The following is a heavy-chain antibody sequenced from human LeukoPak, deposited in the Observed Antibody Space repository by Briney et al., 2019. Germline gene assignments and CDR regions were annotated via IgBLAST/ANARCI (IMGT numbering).Heavy chain of an antibody. Sequence: GGSLRLSCAASGFTFSSYSMNWVRQAPGKGLEWVSSISSSSSYIYYADSVKGRFTISRDNAKNSLDLQMNSLRAEDTAVYYCARDLRYDILTGYYGYWYFDLWGRGTLVTVSS. CDR2: ISSSSSYI. V-gene: IGHV3-21*01. CDR3: ARDLRYDILTGYYGYWYFDL. CDR1: GFTFSSYS. D-gene: IGHD3-9*01. J-gene: IGHJ2*01.